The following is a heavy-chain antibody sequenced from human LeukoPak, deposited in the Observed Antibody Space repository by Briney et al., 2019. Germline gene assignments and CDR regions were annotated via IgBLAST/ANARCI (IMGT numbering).Heavy chain of an antibody. CDR1: GYMFTNYG. J-gene: IGHJ4*02. D-gene: IGHD2-8*02. V-gene: IGHV1-18*01. CDR3: ARGGVSSYYFDY. Sequence: ASVKVSCKASGYMFTNYGITWVRPAPGQGLEWMGRINPYNGNTNYVQKLQGRVTMTTDTSTTTAYMELRSLRSDDTAVYYCARGGVSSYYFDYWGQGTLVTVSS. CDR2: INPYNGNT.